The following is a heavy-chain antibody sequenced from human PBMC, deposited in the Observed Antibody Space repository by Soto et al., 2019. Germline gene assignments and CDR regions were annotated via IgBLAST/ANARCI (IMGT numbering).Heavy chain of an antibody. J-gene: IGHJ4*02. CDR3: ARTARLVDC. CDR2: MSPSGSGI. Sequence: QVRLVESGGGLVKPGGSLRLSCVASGFTFTDHYMSWIRQAPGKGLEWIAYMSPSGSGISYADSAKGRFTISRDNARNTVYLQMNTLRAEDTAVYYCARTARLVDCWGQGTLVTVSS. CDR1: GFTFTDHY. V-gene: IGHV3-11*01.